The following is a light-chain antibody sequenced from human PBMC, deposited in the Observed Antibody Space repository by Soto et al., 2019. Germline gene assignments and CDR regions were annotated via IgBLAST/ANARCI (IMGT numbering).Light chain of an antibody. CDR3: QQYGRSQT. CDR2: GAS. CDR1: QSVSSN. J-gene: IGKJ1*01. Sequence: EIVMTQSPATLSVSPGERATLSCRASQSVSSNLAWYQQKPGQAPRLLIYGASNRATGIADRFSGSGSGTDFTLTIRRLEPEDFALYYCQQYGRSQTFGQGTKVDIK. V-gene: IGKV3-20*01.